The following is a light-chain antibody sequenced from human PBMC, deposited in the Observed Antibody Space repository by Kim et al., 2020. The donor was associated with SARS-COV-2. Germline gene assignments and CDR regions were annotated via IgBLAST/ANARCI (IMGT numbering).Light chain of an antibody. CDR3: QQYDNLPPYT. J-gene: IGKJ2*01. CDR1: QDISNY. Sequence: DIQMTQSPSSLSASVGDRVTITCQASQDISNYLNWYQQKPGKAPKLLIYDASNLETGVPSRFSGSGSGTDFIFTISSLQPEDIATYYCQQYDNLPPYTFGQGTKLEI. CDR2: DAS. V-gene: IGKV1-33*01.